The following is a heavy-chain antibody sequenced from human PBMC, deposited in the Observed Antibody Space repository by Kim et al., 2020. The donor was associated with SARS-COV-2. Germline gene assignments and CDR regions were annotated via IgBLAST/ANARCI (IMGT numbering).Heavy chain of an antibody. D-gene: IGHD5-12*01. V-gene: IGHV3-21*01. CDR1: GFTFSSYS. CDR3: AREMATIRAYYFDY. CDR2: ISSSSSYI. J-gene: IGHJ4*02. Sequence: GGSLRLSCAASGFTFSSYSMNWVRQAPGKGLEWVSSISSSSSYIYYADSVKGRFTISRDNAKNSLYLQMNSLRAEDTAVYYCAREMATIRAYYFDYWGQGTLVTVSS.